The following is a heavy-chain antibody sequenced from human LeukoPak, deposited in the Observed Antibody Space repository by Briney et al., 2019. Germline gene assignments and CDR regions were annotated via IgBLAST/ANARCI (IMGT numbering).Heavy chain of an antibody. J-gene: IGHJ4*02. CDR2: IYPGDSDT. D-gene: IGHD3-9*01. CDR1: GYSFTSYW. V-gene: IGHV5-51*01. CDR3: ARHTYDILTGYYKELDY. Sequence: GESLKISCKGSGYSFTSYWIGWVRQMPGKGLEWMGIIYPGDSDTRYSPSFQGQVTISADKSISTAYLQWSSLKASDTAMYYCARHTYDILTGYYKELDYWGQGTLVTVSS.